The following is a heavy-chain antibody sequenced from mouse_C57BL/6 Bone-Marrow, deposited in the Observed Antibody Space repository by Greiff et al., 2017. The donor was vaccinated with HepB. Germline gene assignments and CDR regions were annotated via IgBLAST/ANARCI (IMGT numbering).Heavy chain of an antibody. V-gene: IGHV3-6*01. D-gene: IGHD1-1*01. CDR1: GYSITSGYY. CDR3: ASYYYGSYYYAMDY. CDR2: ISYDGSN. J-gene: IGHJ4*01. Sequence: DVQLVESGPGLVKPSQSLSLTCSVTGYSITSGYYWNWIRQFPGNKLEWMGYISYDGSNNYNPSLKNRISITRDTSKNQFFLKLNSVTTEDTATYYCASYYYGSYYYAMDYWGQGTSVTVSS.